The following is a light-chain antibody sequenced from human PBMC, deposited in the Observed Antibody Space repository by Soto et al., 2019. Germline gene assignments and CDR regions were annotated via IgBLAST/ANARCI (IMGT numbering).Light chain of an antibody. CDR2: DAS. CDR1: QEISNY. CDR3: QQYAHVPRT. Sequence: DIQMIQSPSSLSASVGDRVTITCQASQEISNYLNRYQQKPGKAPKLLIYDASNLERGVPSRFSGRGSRTELTFSIRRRRHEGLATYYWQQYAHVPRTFVRGTKLEMK. V-gene: IGKV1-33*01. J-gene: IGKJ1*01.